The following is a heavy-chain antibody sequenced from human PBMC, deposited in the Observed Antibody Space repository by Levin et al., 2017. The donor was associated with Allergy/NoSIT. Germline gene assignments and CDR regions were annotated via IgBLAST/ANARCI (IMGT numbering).Heavy chain of an antibody. V-gene: IGHV4-39*02. CDR3: VWTRSAWTYWFDP. CDR1: SGSISSSSYY. D-gene: IGHD3-3*01. CDR2: IYHSGRT. J-gene: IGHJ5*02. Sequence: PSETLSLTCTVSSGSISSSSYYWGWIRQPPGTGLEWIGTIYHSGRTYYNSSLKSRLTISLDTSTNHFSLRLSSVTAADTAVYYCVWTRSAWTYWFDPWGQGTLVTVSS.